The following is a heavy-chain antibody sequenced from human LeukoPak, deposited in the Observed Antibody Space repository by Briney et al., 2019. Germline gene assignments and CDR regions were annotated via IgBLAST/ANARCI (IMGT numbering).Heavy chain of an antibody. V-gene: IGHV1-8*01. CDR3: ARTSSETNKLDGHWPVSDY. CDR1: GYTFTGYD. Sequence: ASVKVSCKASGYTFTGYDINWVRRVTGQGLEWMGWMNFDSGNTAYTQKFQGRVTMTRDTSITTAYMELSSLRPEDTAVYYCARTSSETNKLDGHWPVSDYWGQGTLVTVSS. D-gene: IGHD2-8*01. J-gene: IGHJ4*02. CDR2: MNFDSGNT.